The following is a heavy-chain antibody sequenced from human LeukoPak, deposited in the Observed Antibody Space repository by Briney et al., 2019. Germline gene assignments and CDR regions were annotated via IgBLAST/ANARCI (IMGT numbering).Heavy chain of an antibody. Sequence: GGSLRLSCAASGFSFSNYGMHWVGQAPGKGLEWVAVISYDGRNKYFADSVKGRLTISRDNSKDTAYLEMNSLRDEDTAVYYCAKDKRGSSGWYDHWGQGTLVTVSS. V-gene: IGHV3-30*18. CDR3: AKDKRGSSGWYDH. D-gene: IGHD6-19*01. CDR1: GFSFSNYG. CDR2: ISYDGRNK. J-gene: IGHJ5*02.